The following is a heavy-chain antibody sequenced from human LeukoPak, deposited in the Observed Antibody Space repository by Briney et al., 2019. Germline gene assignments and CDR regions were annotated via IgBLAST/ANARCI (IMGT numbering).Heavy chain of an antibody. CDR3: ITVYGDRWG. CDR1: GFSFSNAW. V-gene: IGHV3-15*01. CDR2: IKSKTDGGTT. D-gene: IGHD4-17*01. J-gene: IGHJ4*02. Sequence: GGSLRLSCAASGFSFSNAWMSWVRQARGKGLEWVGHIKSKTDGGTTDYAAPVKGRFTISRDDSKNTLYLQMNSLKTEDTAVYYCITVYGDRWGWGQGTLVTVSS.